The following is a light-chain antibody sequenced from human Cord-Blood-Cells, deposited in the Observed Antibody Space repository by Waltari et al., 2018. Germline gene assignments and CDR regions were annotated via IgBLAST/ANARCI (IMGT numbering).Light chain of an antibody. CDR3: QQRSNWPWT. V-gene: IGKV3-11*01. CDR2: DAS. J-gene: IGKJ1*01. Sequence: EIVLTQSPATLSLSPGERATPSCRASQSVSSYLAWYQQKPGQAPRPLIYDASNRATGIPARFSGSGSGTDFTLTISSLEPEDFAVYYCQQRSNWPWTFGQGTKVEIK. CDR1: QSVSSY.